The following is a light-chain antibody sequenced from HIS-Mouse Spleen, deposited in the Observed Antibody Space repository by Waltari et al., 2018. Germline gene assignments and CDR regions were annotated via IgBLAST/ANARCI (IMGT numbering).Light chain of an antibody. V-gene: IGLV1-47*01. CDR2: RNN. CDR1: SSNIGSNY. J-gene: IGLJ2*01. Sequence: QSVLTQPPSASGTPGQRVTISCSGSSSNIGSNYVYWYQQLPGTAPKLLISRNNHRPSGAPDRFSGSKSGTSASLAISGLRSEDEADYYCAAWDDSLSGPVFGGGTKLTVL. CDR3: AAWDDSLSGPV.